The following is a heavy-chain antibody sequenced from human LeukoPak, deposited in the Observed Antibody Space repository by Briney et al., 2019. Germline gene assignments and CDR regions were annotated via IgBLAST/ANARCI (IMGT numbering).Heavy chain of an antibody. J-gene: IGHJ3*02. CDR1: ADSFSSHY. D-gene: IGHD4-17*01. Sequence: SDALSLTCAVSADSFSSHYWTWIRQSPGTGLEWIGYISHIGRTNYNPSLKSRVIISIDTSKNQFSLKLRSVTAADTAVYYCARDLVTVTKGFDIWGQGTMVSVSS. CDR2: ISHIGRT. CDR3: ARDLVTVTKGFDI. V-gene: IGHV4-59*11.